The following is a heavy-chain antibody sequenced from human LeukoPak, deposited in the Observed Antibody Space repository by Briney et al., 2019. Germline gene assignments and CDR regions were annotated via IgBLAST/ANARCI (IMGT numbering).Heavy chain of an antibody. CDR3: TTEVDRLYRSSSGFDY. Sequence: GGSLRLSCAASGFTFSNAWMSWVRQAPGKGLEWVGRIKSKTDGGTTDYAAPVKGRFTISRDDSKTTLYLQMNSLKTEDTAVYYCTTEVDRLYRSSSGFDYWGQGTLVTVSS. D-gene: IGHD6-13*01. V-gene: IGHV3-15*01. CDR1: GFTFSNAW. CDR2: IKSKTDGGTT. J-gene: IGHJ4*02.